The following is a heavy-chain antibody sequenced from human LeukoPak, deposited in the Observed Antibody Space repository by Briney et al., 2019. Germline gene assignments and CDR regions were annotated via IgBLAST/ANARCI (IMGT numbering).Heavy chain of an antibody. CDR3: ARGNDIVVVATAQVGNFDY. CDR1: GFTFNRNA. J-gene: IGHJ4*02. D-gene: IGHD2-2*01. V-gene: IGHV3-21*01. CDR2: ISSSGTYI. Sequence: GGSLRLSCAASGFTFNRNAISWVRQAPGKGLEWVSSISSSGTYIYYADSVKGRFTISRDNAKNSLYLEMSSLRAEDTAVYYCARGNDIVVVATAQVGNFDYWGQGTLVTVSS.